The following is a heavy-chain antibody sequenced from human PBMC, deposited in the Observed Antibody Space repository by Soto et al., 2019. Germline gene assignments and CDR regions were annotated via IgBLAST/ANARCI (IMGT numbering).Heavy chain of an antibody. Sequence: SETLSLTCAVSGGSISSGGYSWSWIRQPPGKGLEWIGEIYHSGSTNYNPSLKSRVTISVDKSKNQFSLKLSSVTAADTAVYYCVRGGGRQLWFQDWFDPWGQGTLVTVSS. V-gene: IGHV4-30-2*01. D-gene: IGHD5-18*01. CDR1: GGSISSGGYS. CDR3: VRGGGRQLWFQDWFDP. CDR2: IYHSGST. J-gene: IGHJ5*02.